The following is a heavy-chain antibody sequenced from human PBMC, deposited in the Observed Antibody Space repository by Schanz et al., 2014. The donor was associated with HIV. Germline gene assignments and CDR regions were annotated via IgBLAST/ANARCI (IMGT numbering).Heavy chain of an antibody. CDR2: MSPNTGNT. V-gene: IGHV1-8*01. CDR1: GYTFDSRD. J-gene: IGHJ4*02. Sequence: QVQLLQSGAEVKKPGASVRLSCKASGYTFDSRDINWVRQASGQGPEWMGWMSPNTGNTGRAQKFQSSITLTRNPPRSPAYLPLNHLTSEDTAVYFCARGPDYGKPTYTFDFWGQGTLVAVSS. D-gene: IGHD3-10*01. CDR3: ARGPDYGKPTYTFDF.